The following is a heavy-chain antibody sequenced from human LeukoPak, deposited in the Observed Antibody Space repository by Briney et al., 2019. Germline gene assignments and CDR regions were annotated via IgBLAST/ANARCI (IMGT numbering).Heavy chain of an antibody. V-gene: IGHV1-46*01. Sequence: ASVKVSCKASGYTFTSYYMHWVRQAPGQGLEWMGIINPSGGSTSYAQKSQGRVTMTRDMSTSTVYMELSSLRSEDTAVYYCARDEARYYYDSSGDAFDIWGQGTMVTVSS. CDR3: ARDEARYYYDSSGDAFDI. CDR2: INPSGGST. CDR1: GYTFTSYY. J-gene: IGHJ3*02. D-gene: IGHD3-22*01.